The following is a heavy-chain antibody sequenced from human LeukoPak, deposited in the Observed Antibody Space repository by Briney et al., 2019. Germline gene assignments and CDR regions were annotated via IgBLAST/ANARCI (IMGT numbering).Heavy chain of an antibody. CDR1: GGSISSYY. D-gene: IGHD3-10*01. V-gene: IGHV4-59*01. CDR2: IYYSGTT. CDR3: ARTVLLGELLTYYMDV. J-gene: IGHJ6*03. Sequence: SETLSLTCTVSGGSISSYYWSWIRQPPGKGLEWIGYIYYSGTTNYNPSLKSRVTISVDTSKNQFSLKLSSVTAADTAVYYCARTVLLGELLTYYMDVWGKGTTVTVSS.